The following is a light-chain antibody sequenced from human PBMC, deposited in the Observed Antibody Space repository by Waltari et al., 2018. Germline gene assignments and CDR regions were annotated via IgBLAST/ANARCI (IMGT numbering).Light chain of an antibody. CDR3: SSFTRTNSWV. J-gene: IGLJ3*02. V-gene: IGLV2-14*03. Sequence: HSALAQPASVSGSPGQSITISCTRTSSDVGGYNYVSWSQQHPGKAPRLMIYDVNNRPSGVSNRFSGSKSGNTASLTISGLQAEDEADYYCSSFTRTNSWVFGGGTKLTVL. CDR1: SSDVGGYNY. CDR2: DVN.